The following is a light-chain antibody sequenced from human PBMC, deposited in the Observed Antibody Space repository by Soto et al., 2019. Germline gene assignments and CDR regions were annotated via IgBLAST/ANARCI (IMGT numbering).Light chain of an antibody. CDR3: QQYNNWWT. V-gene: IGKV3-15*01. CDR1: QSVSNN. Sequence: DIVMTQSPATLSVSPGERATLSCRASQSVSNNLAWYQKKPGQAPRLLIYGASTRATGIPARFSGSGSGTEFTLTISSLQSEDFAVYYCQQYNNWWTFGQGTRVEIK. J-gene: IGKJ1*01. CDR2: GAS.